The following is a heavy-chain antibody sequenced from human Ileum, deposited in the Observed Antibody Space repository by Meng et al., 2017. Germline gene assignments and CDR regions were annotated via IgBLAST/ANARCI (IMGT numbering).Heavy chain of an antibody. J-gene: IGHJ3*02. CDR1: AFTVSVNY. D-gene: IGHD6-13*01. Sequence: GESLKISCAVSAFTVSVNYMSWVRQAPGKELEWVSVIDSGGNTYYADSVKGRFTISRDNSKNTLYLQMNSLRAEDTAVYYCARPYSSIWSRAFDIWGQGTMVTVSS. CDR2: IDSGGNT. CDR3: ARPYSSIWSRAFDI. V-gene: IGHV3-66*02.